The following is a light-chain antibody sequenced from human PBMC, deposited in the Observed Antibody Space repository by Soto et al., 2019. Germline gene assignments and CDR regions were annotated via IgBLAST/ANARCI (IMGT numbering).Light chain of an antibody. J-gene: IGKJ2*01. CDR3: QQYDTWPPMYT. CDR2: GAS. V-gene: IGKV3-15*01. CDR1: QSVSDN. Sequence: EIVMTQSPATLSVSPGGRVTLSCRASQSVSDNLAWYQQKPGQPPRLLIYGASTRATGIPARFSGSGSGTEFTLTISSLQSEDFAVYYCQQYDTWPPMYTFGQGTNLEIK.